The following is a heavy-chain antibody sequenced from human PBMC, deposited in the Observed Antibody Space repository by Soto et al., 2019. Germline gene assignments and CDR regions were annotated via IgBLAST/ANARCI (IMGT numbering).Heavy chain of an antibody. D-gene: IGHD3-10*01. J-gene: IGHJ4*02. CDR2: IYWNDDK. Sequence: QITLKEAGPTLVKPTQTLTLTCTFSGFSLSTSGVGVGWIRQPPGKALEWLALIYWNDDKRYSPSLKSRLTITKDTSKNQVVLTMTTMDPVDTATYYCAHVLRGVPADYWGQVTLVTVSS. CDR1: GFSLSTSGVG. CDR3: AHVLRGVPADY. V-gene: IGHV2-5*01.